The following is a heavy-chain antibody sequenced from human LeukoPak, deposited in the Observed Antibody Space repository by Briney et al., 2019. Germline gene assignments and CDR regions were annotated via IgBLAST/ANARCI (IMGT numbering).Heavy chain of an antibody. J-gene: IGHJ4*02. CDR2: ISSSSSYI. CDR3: ARDHMVRGVTALYYFDY. Sequence: PGGSLRLSCAASGFTFSSYSMNWVRQAPGKGLEWVSSISSSSSYIYYADSVKGRFTISRDNAKNSLHLQMNSLRAEDTAVYYCARDHMVRGVTALYYFDYWGQGTLVTVSS. D-gene: IGHD3-10*01. V-gene: IGHV3-21*01. CDR1: GFTFSSYS.